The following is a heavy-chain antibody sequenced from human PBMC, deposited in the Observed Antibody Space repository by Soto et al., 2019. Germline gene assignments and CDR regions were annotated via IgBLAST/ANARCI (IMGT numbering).Heavy chain of an antibody. CDR3: AKDYGGNPNRDAFDI. J-gene: IGHJ3*02. V-gene: IGHV3-23*01. Sequence: EVQLLESGGGLVQPGGSLRLSCAASGFTLSMYVMNWVRRAPGKGLEWVSGVSATGAATYYADSVKGRFTISRDNSKNTLYLQINSLRVEDTALYYCAKDYGGNPNRDAFDIWGQGTMVTVSS. CDR2: VSATGAAT. D-gene: IGHD4-17*01. CDR1: GFTLSMYV.